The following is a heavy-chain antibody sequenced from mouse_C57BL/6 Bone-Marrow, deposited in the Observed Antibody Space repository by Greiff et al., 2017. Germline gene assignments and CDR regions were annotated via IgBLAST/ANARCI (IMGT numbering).Heavy chain of an antibody. CDR1: GYTFTSYW. V-gene: IGHV1-69*01. CDR2: IDPSDSYT. J-gene: IGHJ2*01. Sequence: VQLQQPGAELVMPGASVKLSCKASGYTFTSYWMHWVKQRPGQGLEWIGEIDPSDSYTNYNQKFKGKSTLTVDKSSSTAYMQLSSLTSEDSAVYDCASEGDGYVDYWGQGTTLTVSS. D-gene: IGHD2-3*01. CDR3: ASEGDGYVDY.